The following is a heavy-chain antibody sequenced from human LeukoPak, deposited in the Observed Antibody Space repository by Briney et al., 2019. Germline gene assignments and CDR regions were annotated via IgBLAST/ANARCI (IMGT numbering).Heavy chain of an antibody. CDR1: GGTFSSYA. Sequence: SVKVSCKASGGTFSSYAISWVRQAPGQGLEWMGGIIPIFGTANYAQKFQGRVTITADESTSTAYMELSSLRSEDTAVYYCARGNWNTRDLDYWGQGTLVTVSS. V-gene: IGHV1-69*13. CDR3: ARGNWNTRDLDY. J-gene: IGHJ4*02. D-gene: IGHD1/OR15-1a*01. CDR2: IIPIFGTA.